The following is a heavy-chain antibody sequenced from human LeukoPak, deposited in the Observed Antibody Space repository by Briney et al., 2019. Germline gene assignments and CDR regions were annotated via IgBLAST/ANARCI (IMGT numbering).Heavy chain of an antibody. CDR1: GGSISSSSYY. D-gene: IGHD3-9*01. Sequence: SETLSLTCTVSGGSISSSSYYWGSIRQPPGKGLEWIGCIYYSGSTYYNPSLKSRVTISVDTSKNQFSVKLSSVISADTAVYNCARVSRDYIVTGYAVDYWGQRTLVTVSS. V-gene: IGHV4-39*07. CDR2: IYYSGST. J-gene: IGHJ4*02. CDR3: ARVSRDYIVTGYAVDY.